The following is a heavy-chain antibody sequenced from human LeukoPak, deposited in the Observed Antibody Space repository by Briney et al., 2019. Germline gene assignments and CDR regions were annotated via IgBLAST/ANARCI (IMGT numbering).Heavy chain of an antibody. CDR1: GYTFTGYY. Sequence: ASVKVSCKASGYTFTGYYMHWVRQAPGQGLEWMGRINPNSGGTNYAQKFQGRVTMTRDTSISTAYMELSRLRSDDTAVYYCAREGNYYDSSGYYMYNWFDPWGQGTLVTVSS. CDR2: INPNSGGT. D-gene: IGHD3-22*01. CDR3: AREGNYYDSSGYYMYNWFDP. V-gene: IGHV1-2*06. J-gene: IGHJ5*02.